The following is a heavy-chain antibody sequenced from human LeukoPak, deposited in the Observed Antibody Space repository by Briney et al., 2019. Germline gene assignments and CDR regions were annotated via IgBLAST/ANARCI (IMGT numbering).Heavy chain of an antibody. Sequence: PGGSLRLPCAASGFTFSSYAMSWVRQAPGKGLEWVSAISGSGGSTYYADSVKGRFTISRDNSKNTLYLQMNSLRAEDTAVYYCAKANIVVVVAANFDFWGQGTLVTVSS. CDR2: ISGSGGST. V-gene: IGHV3-23*01. D-gene: IGHD2-15*01. CDR3: AKANIVVVVAANFDF. J-gene: IGHJ4*02. CDR1: GFTFSSYA.